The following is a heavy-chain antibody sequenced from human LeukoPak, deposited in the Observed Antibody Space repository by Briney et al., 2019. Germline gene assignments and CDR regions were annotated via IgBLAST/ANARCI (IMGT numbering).Heavy chain of an antibody. V-gene: IGHV3-48*01. Sequence: GGSLRLSCAASGFTFSSYSMNWVRQAPGKGLEWVSYISSSSSTIYYADSVKGRFTISRDNAKNSLYLQMNSLRAEDTAVYYCARNLVVVATIPSFGYWGQGTLVTVSS. CDR2: ISSSSSTI. J-gene: IGHJ4*02. D-gene: IGHD5-12*01. CDR1: GFTFSSYS. CDR3: ARNLVVVATIPSFGY.